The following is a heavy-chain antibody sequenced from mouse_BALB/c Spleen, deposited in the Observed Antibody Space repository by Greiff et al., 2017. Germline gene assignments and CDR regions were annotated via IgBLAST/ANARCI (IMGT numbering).Heavy chain of an antibody. CDR1: GYTFTNYL. Sequence: QVQLKQSGAELVRPGTSVKVSCKASGYTFTNYLIEWVKQRPGQGLEWIGVINPGSGGTNYNEKFKGKATLTADKSSSTAYMQLSSLTSDDSAVYFCARPGDYDAGSDYWGQGTTLTVSS. D-gene: IGHD2-4*01. V-gene: IGHV1-54*01. J-gene: IGHJ2*01. CDR3: ARPGDYDAGSDY. CDR2: INPGSGGT.